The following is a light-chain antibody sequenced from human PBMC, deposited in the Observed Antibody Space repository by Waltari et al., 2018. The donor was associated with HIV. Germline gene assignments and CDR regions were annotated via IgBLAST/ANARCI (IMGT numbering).Light chain of an antibody. CDR3: ATWDDSLGGLV. Sequence: QSVLTQPPSASGTTGQRVTISCSGGSSNIGRKYVYWYQQLPGTGPKPCSDSSHRRPSGVAARFSGSTAVNSASLAMSGLRSEDEADYFCATWDDSLGGLVFGGGTNLTVL. V-gene: IGLV1-47*01. CDR2: SSH. CDR1: SSNIGRKY. J-gene: IGLJ3*02.